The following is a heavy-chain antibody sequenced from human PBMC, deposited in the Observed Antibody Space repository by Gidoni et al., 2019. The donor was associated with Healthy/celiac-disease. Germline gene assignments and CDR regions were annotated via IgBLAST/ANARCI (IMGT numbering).Heavy chain of an antibody. J-gene: IGHJ6*02. CDR1: GFTFSDYY. CDR2: ISSSSSYT. D-gene: IGHD4-17*01. Sequence: QVQLVESGGGLVKPGGSLRLSCAASGFTFSDYYMSWIRQAPGKGLEGVSYISSSSSYTNYADSVKGRFTISRDNAKNSLYLQMNSLRAENTAVYYCARDSHGDYYYYGMDVWGQGTTVTVSS. V-gene: IGHV3-11*05. CDR3: ARDSHGDYYYYGMDV.